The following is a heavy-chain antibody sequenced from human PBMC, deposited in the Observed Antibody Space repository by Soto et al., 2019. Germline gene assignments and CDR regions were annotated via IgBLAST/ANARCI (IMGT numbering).Heavy chain of an antibody. CDR3: ARDKDLQPTVWGF. CDR2: VYYSGAT. J-gene: IGHJ4*02. CDR1: GDSMATGGHY. D-gene: IGHD3-16*01. V-gene: IGHV4-31*03. Sequence: KPSETLSLTCTVSGDSMATGGHYYNCIRQVPGKGLEWIGYVYYSGATHYTPSLRARATISRDTSKNQFSLRLISVTAADTALYYCARDKDLQPTVWGFWGQGIQVTVSS.